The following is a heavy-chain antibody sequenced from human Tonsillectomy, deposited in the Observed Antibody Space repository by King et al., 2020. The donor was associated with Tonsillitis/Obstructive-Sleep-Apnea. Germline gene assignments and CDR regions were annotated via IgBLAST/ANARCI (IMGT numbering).Heavy chain of an antibody. CDR3: ARRAPAAIYYYYYYMDV. CDR1: GGSISSSNW. Sequence: VQLQESGPGQVKPSGTLSLTCAVSGGSISSSNWWSWVRQPPGKGLEWIGEIYHSGSTNYNPSLKSRVTISVDKSKNQFSLKLSSVTAADTAVYYCARRAPAAIYYYYYYMDVWGKGTTVTVSS. CDR2: IYHSGST. J-gene: IGHJ6*03. V-gene: IGHV4-4*02. D-gene: IGHD2-2*01.